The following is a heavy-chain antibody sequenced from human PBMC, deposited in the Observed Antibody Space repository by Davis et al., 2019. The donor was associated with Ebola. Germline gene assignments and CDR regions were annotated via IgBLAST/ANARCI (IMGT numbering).Heavy chain of an antibody. CDR3: ARRITMVRGVIRNWFDP. Sequence: ASVKVSCKASGGTFSSYTISWVRQAPGQGLEWMGWISAYNGNTNYAQKLQGRVTMTTDTSTSTAYMELRSLRSDDTAVYYCARRITMVRGVIRNWFDPWGQGTLVTVSS. CDR2: ISAYNGNT. V-gene: IGHV1-18*01. J-gene: IGHJ5*02. CDR1: GGTFSSYT. D-gene: IGHD3-10*01.